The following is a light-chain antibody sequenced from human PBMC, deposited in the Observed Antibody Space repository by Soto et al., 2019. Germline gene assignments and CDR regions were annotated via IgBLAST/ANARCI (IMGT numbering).Light chain of an antibody. V-gene: IGKV1-5*01. J-gene: IGKJ1*01. CDR2: DVS. CDR3: QQYYSFPPT. CDR1: QSISSW. Sequence: EIQITQSPSTLSASVGDRVTITCRASQSISSWLAWYQQKPGKAPKFLIYDVSTLESGVPSRFSGSGSGTDFTLTISCLQSEDFATYYCQQYYSFPPTFGQGTKVDIK.